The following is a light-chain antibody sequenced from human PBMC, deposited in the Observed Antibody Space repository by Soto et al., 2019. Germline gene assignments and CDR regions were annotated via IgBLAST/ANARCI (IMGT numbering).Light chain of an antibody. J-gene: IGKJ5*01. Sequence: ETVLTQSPATLSLSPGERATLSCRASQSVSTFLAWYQQKPGQAPRLLIYDASNRATGIPVRFSGSGSGTDFTLTISSLEPEDFAVYYCQQRSSWPPSITFGQGTRLEI. CDR1: QSVSTF. CDR3: QQRSSWPPSIT. V-gene: IGKV3-11*01. CDR2: DAS.